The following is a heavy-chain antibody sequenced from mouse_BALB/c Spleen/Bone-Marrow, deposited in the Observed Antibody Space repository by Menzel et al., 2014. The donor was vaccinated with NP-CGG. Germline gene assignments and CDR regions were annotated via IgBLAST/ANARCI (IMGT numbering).Heavy chain of an antibody. D-gene: IGHD2-3*01. CDR1: GFTFSSYT. CDR2: ITSVGVYT. Sequence: EVNLVDSGGGLVKPGGPLKLSCAASGFTFSSYTMSWVRPTPEKRLEWVATITSVGVYTYYPDSVKGRFTISRDNAKNTLYLQMSSLKSEDAAMYYCTRDLYDGYSYYAMDYWGQGTSVTVSS. CDR3: TRDLYDGYSYYAMDY. J-gene: IGHJ4*01. V-gene: IGHV5-6-4*01.